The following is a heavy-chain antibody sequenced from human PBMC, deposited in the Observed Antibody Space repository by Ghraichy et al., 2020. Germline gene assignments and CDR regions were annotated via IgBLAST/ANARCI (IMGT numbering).Heavy chain of an antibody. CDR1: GFTFTTYS. V-gene: IGHV3-48*02. CDR3: ARARGASGSYYYFDY. D-gene: IGHD3-10*01. J-gene: IGHJ4*02. Sequence: GESLNISCAASGFTFTTYSMNWVRQAPGKGLEWVSFISSSSSTIYYADSVKGRFTISRDNAKNSLYLQMNSLRDEDTAVYYCARARGASGSYYYFDYWGQGTLVTVSS. CDR2: ISSSSSTI.